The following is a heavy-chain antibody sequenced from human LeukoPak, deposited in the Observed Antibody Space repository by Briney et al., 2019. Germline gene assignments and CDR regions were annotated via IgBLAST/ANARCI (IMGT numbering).Heavy chain of an antibody. CDR1: GFTFSSYS. Sequence: PGGSLRLSCAASGFTFSSYSMNWVRQAPGKGLEWVSSISSFGSYIYYADSVKGRFTISRDNAKKSLFLQMDSLRVEDTAVYFCASGGFWGQGTLVTVSS. J-gene: IGHJ4*02. CDR3: ASGGF. D-gene: IGHD3-16*01. V-gene: IGHV3-21*01. CDR2: ISSFGSYI.